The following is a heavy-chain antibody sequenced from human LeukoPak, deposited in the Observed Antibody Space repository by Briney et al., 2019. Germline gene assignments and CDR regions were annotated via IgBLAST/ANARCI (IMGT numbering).Heavy chain of an antibody. CDR2: IYSGGST. CDR3: ARDQLGAFDI. CDR1: GFTVSSNY. V-gene: IGHV3-53*01. D-gene: IGHD1-1*01. J-gene: IGHJ3*02. Sequence: GGSLRLSCAASGFTVSSNYMSWVRQAPGKGLEWVSVIYSGGSTYYADSVKGRFTISRDNAKNSLYLQMNSLRAEDTAVYYCARDQLGAFDIWGQGTMVTVSS.